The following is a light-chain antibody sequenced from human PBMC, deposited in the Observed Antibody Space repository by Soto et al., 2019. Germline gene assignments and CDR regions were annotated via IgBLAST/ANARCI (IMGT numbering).Light chain of an antibody. J-gene: IGKJ5*01. CDR3: MQALQSLT. V-gene: IGKV2-28*01. CDR1: QSLLYNNTFNY. CDR2: LGS. Sequence: EIVMTQSPLTLPVTPGEPASISCRSSQSLLYNNTFNYLDWYLQKPGQSPHLLIYLGSNRASGVPDRFSGSGSGTDFSLKISRVEAEDVGTYYCMQALQSLTFGQGTRLEIK.